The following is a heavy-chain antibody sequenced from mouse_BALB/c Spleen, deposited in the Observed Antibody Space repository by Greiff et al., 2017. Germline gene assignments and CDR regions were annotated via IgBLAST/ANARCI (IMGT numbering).Heavy chain of an antibody. CDR1: GYTFTDYW. Sequence: QVQLQQPGAELVMPGASVKMSCKASGYTFTDYWMHWVKQRPGQGLEWIGAIDTSDSYTSYNQKFKGKATLTVDESSSTAYMQLSSLTSEDSAVYYCARYALGAMDYWGQGTSVTVSS. V-gene: IGHV1-69*01. CDR2: IDTSDSYT. J-gene: IGHJ4*01. CDR3: ARYALGAMDY.